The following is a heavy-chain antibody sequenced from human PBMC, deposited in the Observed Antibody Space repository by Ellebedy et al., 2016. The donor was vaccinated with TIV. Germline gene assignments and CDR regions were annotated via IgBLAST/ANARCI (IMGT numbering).Heavy chain of an antibody. CDR3: ARDSQVGLDALDI. Sequence: SQTLSLTCAIPGDSVSSNGAAWNWIRQSPSRGLEWLGRTYYRSKWYYDYAVSVKSRILVKPDTSKNQFSLQLNSVSPEDTAVYYCARDSQVGLDALDIWGQGTMVTVSS. CDR1: GDSVSSNGAA. J-gene: IGHJ3*02. D-gene: IGHD1-26*01. CDR2: TYYRSKWYY. V-gene: IGHV6-1*01.